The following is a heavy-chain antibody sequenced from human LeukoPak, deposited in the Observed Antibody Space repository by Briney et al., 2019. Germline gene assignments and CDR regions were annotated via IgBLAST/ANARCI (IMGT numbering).Heavy chain of an antibody. D-gene: IGHD3-3*01. J-gene: IGHJ4*02. CDR2: ISFSGSPT. Sequence: GGSLRLSCAASGFTFSDYYMSWIRQAPGKGLEWVSYISFSGSPTQYADSVKGRFTISRDNAKNSLYLQMNSLRAEDTAVYYCAREYYDFWSGPYYFDYWGQGTLVTVSS. CDR3: AREYYDFWSGPYYFDY. CDR1: GFTFSDYY. V-gene: IGHV3-11*04.